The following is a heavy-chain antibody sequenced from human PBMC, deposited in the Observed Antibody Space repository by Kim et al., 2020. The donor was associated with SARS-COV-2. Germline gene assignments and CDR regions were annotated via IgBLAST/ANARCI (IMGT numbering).Heavy chain of an antibody. V-gene: IGHV4-34*01. D-gene: IGHD7-27*01. Sequence: SLKGRVTISVDPSKNQFSLKLSSVTAADTAVYYCARGHHQVANWAHRFDPWGQGTLVTVSS. J-gene: IGHJ5*02. CDR3: ARGHHQVANWAHRFDP.